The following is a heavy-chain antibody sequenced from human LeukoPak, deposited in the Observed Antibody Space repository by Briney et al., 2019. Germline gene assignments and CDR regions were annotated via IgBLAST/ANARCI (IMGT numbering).Heavy chain of an antibody. CDR1: GYTFSGHY. CDR2: INPNTGVT. Sequence: EASVKVSCKASGYTFSGHYLHWVRQAPGQGLEWMGRINPNTGVTQYTENFQGRVTMTGDTSISTAYMELSSLRSEDTAVYYCATKAPYSSGYYGWGQGTLVTVSS. V-gene: IGHV1-2*06. J-gene: IGHJ4*02. D-gene: IGHD3-22*01. CDR3: ATKAPYSSGYYG.